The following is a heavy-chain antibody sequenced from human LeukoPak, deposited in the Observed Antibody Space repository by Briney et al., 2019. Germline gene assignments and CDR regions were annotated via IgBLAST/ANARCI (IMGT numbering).Heavy chain of an antibody. D-gene: IGHD6-25*01. Sequence: GESLRISCRGSGYSFTTYWISWVRQMPGKGLEWMGRIDPSDSYTKYNPSFQGHVTISADKSISTAYLQWSSLKASDSAMYYCARRYSSDYYWDDCGQGTLVTVSS. J-gene: IGHJ4*02. V-gene: IGHV5-10-1*01. CDR3: ARRYSSDYYWDD. CDR2: IDPSDSYT. CDR1: GYSFTTYW.